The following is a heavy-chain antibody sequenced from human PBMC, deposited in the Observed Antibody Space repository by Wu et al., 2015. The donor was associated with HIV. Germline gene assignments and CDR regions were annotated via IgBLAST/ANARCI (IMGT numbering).Heavy chain of an antibody. CDR2: MNPNSGNT. CDR1: GYTFTSYD. CDR3: ARGYGDYPWYYYYGMDV. Sequence: QVQLVQSGAEVKKPGASVKVSCKASGYTFTSYDINWVRQATGQGLEWMGWMNPNSGNTGYAQKFQGRVTMTRNTSISTAYMELSSLRSEDTAVYYCARGYGDYPWYYYYGMDVWGQGTTVTVSS. J-gene: IGHJ6*02. V-gene: IGHV1-8*01. D-gene: IGHD4-17*01.